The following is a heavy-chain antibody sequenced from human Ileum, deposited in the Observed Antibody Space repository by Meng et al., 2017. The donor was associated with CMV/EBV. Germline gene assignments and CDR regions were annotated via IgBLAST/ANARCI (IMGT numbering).Heavy chain of an antibody. Sequence: GESLKISCAASGFTFSSYSMNWVRQDPGKGLEWVSYISSSSSSTIYYEDSVKGRFTISRDNAKNSLYLQMNSLRAEDTAVYYCARDVRYSSSSEYYYGMDVWGQGTMVTVSS. V-gene: IGHV3-48*04. CDR2: ISSSSSSTI. CDR3: ARDVRYSSSSEYYYGMDV. CDR1: GFTFSSYS. J-gene: IGHJ6*02. D-gene: IGHD6-6*01.